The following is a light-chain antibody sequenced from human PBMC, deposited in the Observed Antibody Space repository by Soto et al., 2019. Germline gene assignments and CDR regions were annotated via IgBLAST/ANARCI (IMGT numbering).Light chain of an antibody. V-gene: IGLV2-8*01. CDR2: EVT. CDR3: SSVASSNTWV. Sequence: QSALTQPPSASGSPGQSVTISCTGTSSDVGAYNYVSWYQQHAGKAPKLGIYEVTKRPSGVPDRFSGSKSANTASLTVSGLQAEDEADYYCSSVASSNTWVFGGGTKLTVL. J-gene: IGLJ3*02. CDR1: SSDVGAYNY.